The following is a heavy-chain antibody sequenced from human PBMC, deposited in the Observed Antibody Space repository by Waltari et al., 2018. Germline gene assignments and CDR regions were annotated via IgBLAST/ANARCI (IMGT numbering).Heavy chain of an antibody. CDR3: ATGTMTLVTPFF. D-gene: IGHD4-17*01. Sequence: EVQLVESGGGLVKPGGSPRLACAASGFTFPNAWMNWVRQAPGRGLEWVGRIKTRTDGETTDYAASVKDRFTISRDDSKNTVYLQLTGLKTEDTAVYYCATGTMTLVTPFFWGQGTLVTVSS. CDR1: GFTFPNAW. CDR2: IKTRTDGETT. J-gene: IGHJ4*02. V-gene: IGHV3-15*07.